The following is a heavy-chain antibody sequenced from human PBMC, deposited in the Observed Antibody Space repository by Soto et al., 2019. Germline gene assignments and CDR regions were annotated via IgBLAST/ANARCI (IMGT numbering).Heavy chain of an antibody. Sequence: SETLSLTCTVSGGSISRGGYYWVWIRHHPGKGLEWIGYITYDGETFYDPSLKTRITISSDKSKNQFSLRLSSMTATDAAVYYCARTRVGASSPSDFWGQGTLVTVSS. J-gene: IGHJ4*02. CDR1: GGSISRGGYY. CDR2: ITYDGET. V-gene: IGHV4-31*03. CDR3: ARTRVGASSPSDF. D-gene: IGHD1-26*01.